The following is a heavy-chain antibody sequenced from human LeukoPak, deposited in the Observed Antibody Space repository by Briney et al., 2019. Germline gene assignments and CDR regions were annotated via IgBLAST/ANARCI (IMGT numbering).Heavy chain of an antibody. Sequence: PSQTLSLTCTVSGGSVTSGNYYWNWIRQPAGKGLEWIGRIYTNGGASYNPSLKSRVTISIDASKNQFSLKLSSVTAADTAVYYCARRTNPREAYYYDSRGDDAFDIWGQGTMVTVSS. D-gene: IGHD3-22*01. J-gene: IGHJ3*02. CDR3: ARRTNPREAYYYDSRGDDAFDI. V-gene: IGHV4-61*02. CDR1: GGSVTSGNYY. CDR2: IYTNGGA.